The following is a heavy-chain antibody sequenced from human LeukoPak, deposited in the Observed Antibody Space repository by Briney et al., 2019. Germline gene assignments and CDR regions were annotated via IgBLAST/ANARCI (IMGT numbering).Heavy chain of an antibody. CDR2: IRYDGSNK. D-gene: IGHD3-10*01. CDR1: GFTFSSYG. Sequence: GGSLRLSCAASGFTFSSYGMHWVRQAPGKGLEWVAFIRYDGSNKYYADSVKGRFTISRDNSKNTLYLQMNSLRAEDTAVYYCAKVLYYGSGSYSDPLFDIWGQGTMVTVSS. J-gene: IGHJ3*02. V-gene: IGHV3-30*02. CDR3: AKVLYYGSGSYSDPLFDI.